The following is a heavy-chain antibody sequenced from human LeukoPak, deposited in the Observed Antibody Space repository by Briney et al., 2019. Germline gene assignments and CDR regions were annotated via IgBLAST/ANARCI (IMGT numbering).Heavy chain of an antibody. V-gene: IGHV3-66*01. CDR1: GFTVSSIY. CDR2: IYSGGST. Sequence: GGSLRLSCAASGFTVSSIYMSWVRQAPGKGLEWVSVIYSGGSTYYADSVKGRFTISRDNSKNTLYLQMNSLRAEDTAVYYCARKPRTTGWFDPWGQGTLVTVSS. D-gene: IGHD4-17*01. CDR3: ARKPRTTGWFDP. J-gene: IGHJ5*02.